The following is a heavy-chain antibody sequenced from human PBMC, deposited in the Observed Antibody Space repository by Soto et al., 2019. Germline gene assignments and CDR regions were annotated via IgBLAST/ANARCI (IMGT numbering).Heavy chain of an antibody. CDR2: ISSSSSYI. D-gene: IGHD6-19*01. Sequence: GSLRLSCAASGFTFSSYSMNWVRQAPGKGLEWVSSISSSSSYIYYADSVKGRFTISRDNAKNSLYLQMNSLRAEDTAVYYCARDGSSVAVDAFDIWGQGTMVTVSS. CDR3: ARDGSSVAVDAFDI. J-gene: IGHJ3*02. V-gene: IGHV3-21*01. CDR1: GFTFSSYS.